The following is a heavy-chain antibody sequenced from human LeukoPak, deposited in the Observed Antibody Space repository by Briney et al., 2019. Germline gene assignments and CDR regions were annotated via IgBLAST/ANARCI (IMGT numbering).Heavy chain of an antibody. CDR3: ARSPYSSGYYHYFDY. CDR1: GGSISSHY. D-gene: IGHD3-22*01. CDR2: IYYSGST. J-gene: IGHJ4*02. Sequence: PSETLSLTCTVSGGSISSHYWSWIRQPPGKGLEWIGYIYYSGSTNYNPSHKSRVTISVDTSKNQFSLKLSSVTAADTAVYYCARSPYSSGYYHYFDYWGQGTLVTVSS. V-gene: IGHV4-59*11.